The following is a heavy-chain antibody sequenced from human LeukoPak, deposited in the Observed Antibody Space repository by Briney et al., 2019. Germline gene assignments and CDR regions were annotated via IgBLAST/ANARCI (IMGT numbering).Heavy chain of an antibody. CDR2: ISSSGSTI. CDR1: GFTFSSYE. V-gene: IGHV3-48*03. D-gene: IGHD5-18*01. CDR3: ARALTTTMAPG. J-gene: IGHJ4*02. Sequence: GGSLRLTCAASGFTFSSYEMNWVRQAPGKGLEWVSYISSSGSTIYYADSVKGRFTISRDNAKDSLYLQMNSLRADDTAVYYCARALTTTMAPGGGQGTLVTVSS.